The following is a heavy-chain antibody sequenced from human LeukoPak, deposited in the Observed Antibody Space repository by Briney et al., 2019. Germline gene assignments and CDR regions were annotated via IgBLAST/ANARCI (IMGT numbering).Heavy chain of an antibody. D-gene: IGHD3-10*01. J-gene: IGHJ4*02. CDR1: GFTFSSYE. V-gene: IGHV3-48*03. CDR3: ARAQLWFGEFHFDY. Sequence: GGSLRLSCAASGFTFSSYEMNWVRQAPGKGLEWVSYISSSGSTIYYADSVKGRFTISRDSAKNSLYLQMNSLRAEDTAVYYCARAQLWFGEFHFDYWGQGTLVTVSS. CDR2: ISSSGSTI.